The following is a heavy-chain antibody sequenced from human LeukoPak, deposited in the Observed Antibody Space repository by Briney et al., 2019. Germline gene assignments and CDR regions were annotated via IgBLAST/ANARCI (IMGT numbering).Heavy chain of an antibody. J-gene: IGHJ4*02. Sequence: GASVKVSCEASGYTFTSYGISWVRQAPGQGLEWMGWISAYNGNTNYAQKLQGRVTMTTDTSTSTAYMELRSLRSDDTAVYYCARGDILTGYKPYYFDYWGQGTLVTVSS. CDR3: ARGDILTGYKPYYFDY. CDR2: ISAYNGNT. CDR1: GYTFTSYG. V-gene: IGHV1-18*01. D-gene: IGHD3-9*01.